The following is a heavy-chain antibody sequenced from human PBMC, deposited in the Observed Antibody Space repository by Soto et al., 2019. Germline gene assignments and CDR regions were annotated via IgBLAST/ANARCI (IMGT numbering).Heavy chain of an antibody. D-gene: IGHD1-26*01. V-gene: IGHV3-21*01. J-gene: IGHJ1*01. Sequence: GGSLRLSCAASGFTFSSFSLNWVRQTPGKGLEWVSSISGSSSYIYYADSVKGRFTISRDNAKNLLYLQMNSLRAEDTAVYYCARDPSDLWEPDQHFQHWGQGTLVTVSS. CDR3: ARDPSDLWEPDQHFQH. CDR2: ISGSSSYI. CDR1: GFTFSSFS.